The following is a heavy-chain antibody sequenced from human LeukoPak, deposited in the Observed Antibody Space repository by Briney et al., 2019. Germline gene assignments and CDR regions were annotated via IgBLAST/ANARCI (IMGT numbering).Heavy chain of an antibody. Sequence: SSVHVSCQASGYTFPSHAMNWLRQAPGHPLEWIGWINTNPGYPKYAQGFTGRFVCSLDTSVSTAHLQISSLKAEDTAVYYCARVGVPVHYYYMDVGGKGTAVSVSS. CDR1: GYTFPSHA. J-gene: IGHJ6*03. V-gene: IGHV7-4-1*02. CDR2: INTNPGYP. D-gene: IGHD2-8*01. CDR3: ARVGVPVHYYYMDV.